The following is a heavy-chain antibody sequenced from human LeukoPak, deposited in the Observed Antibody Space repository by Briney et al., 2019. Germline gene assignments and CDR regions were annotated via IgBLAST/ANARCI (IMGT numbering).Heavy chain of an antibody. CDR3: ARAQPYYYDSSGYYFDY. D-gene: IGHD3-22*01. CDR1: GGSISSYY. CDR2: IYYSGST. Sequence: SETLSLTRTVSGGSISSYYWSWIRQPPGKGLEWIGYIYYSGSTNYNPSLKSRVTISVDTSKNQFSLKLSSVTAADTAVYYCARAQPYYYDSSGYYFDYWGQGTLVTVSS. J-gene: IGHJ4*02. V-gene: IGHV4-59*01.